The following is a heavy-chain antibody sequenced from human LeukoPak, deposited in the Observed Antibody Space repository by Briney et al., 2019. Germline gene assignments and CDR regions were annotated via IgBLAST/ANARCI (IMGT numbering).Heavy chain of an antibody. D-gene: IGHD5-24*01. J-gene: IGHJ4*02. V-gene: IGHV4-59*08. CDR1: GGSISSYY. CDR3: ARHFGDAYRRSFDF. Sequence: MPSETLSLTCTVSGGSISSYYWSWIRQPPGKGLEWIAYIYYTGSTNYNPSLRSRVTMSVDTSKNQFSLKLSSVTAADTAVYYCARHFGDAYRRSFDFWGQGTLVTVSS. CDR2: IYYTGST.